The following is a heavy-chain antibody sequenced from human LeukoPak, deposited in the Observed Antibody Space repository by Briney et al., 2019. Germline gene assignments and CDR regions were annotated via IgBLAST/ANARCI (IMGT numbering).Heavy chain of an antibody. CDR3: ARVGDCSSTSRGRSYYYGMDV. D-gene: IGHD2-2*01. J-gene: IGHJ6*02. Sequence: SETLSLTCAVYGGSFSGYYWSWIRQPPGKGLEWIGEIYHSGSTNYNPSLKSRVTISVDKSKNQFSLKLSSVTAADTAVYYCARVGDCSSTSRGRSYYYGMDVWGQGTTVTVSS. V-gene: IGHV4-34*01. CDR2: IYHSGST. CDR1: GGSFSGYY.